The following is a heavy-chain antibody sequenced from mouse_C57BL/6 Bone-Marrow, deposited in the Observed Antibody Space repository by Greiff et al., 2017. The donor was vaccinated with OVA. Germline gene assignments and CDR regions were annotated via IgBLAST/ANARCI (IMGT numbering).Heavy chain of an antibody. Sequence: VQLQQSGPELVKPGASVKISCKASGYTFTDYYMNWVKQSHGKSLEWIGDINPNNGGTSYNQKFKGKATLTVDTSSSTAYMELRSLTSEDSAVYYCAKTAWFAYWGQGTLVTVSA. CDR2: INPNNGGT. CDR3: AKTAWFAY. V-gene: IGHV1-26*01. CDR1: GYTFTDYY. D-gene: IGHD4-1*01. J-gene: IGHJ3*01.